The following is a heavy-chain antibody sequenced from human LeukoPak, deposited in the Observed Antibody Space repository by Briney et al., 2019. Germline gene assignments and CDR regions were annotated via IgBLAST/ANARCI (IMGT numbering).Heavy chain of an antibody. CDR3: ARGAYCGGDCSFDY. CDR2: INWNGGST. D-gene: IGHD2-21*02. V-gene: IGHV3-20*04. CDR1: GFTFDDYG. Sequence: GGSLKLSCAASGFTFDDYGMSWVRQAPGKGLEWVSGINWNGGSTGYADSVKGRFTISRDNAKNSLYLQMNSLRAEDTALYYCARGAYCGGDCSFDYWGQGTLVTVSS. J-gene: IGHJ4*02.